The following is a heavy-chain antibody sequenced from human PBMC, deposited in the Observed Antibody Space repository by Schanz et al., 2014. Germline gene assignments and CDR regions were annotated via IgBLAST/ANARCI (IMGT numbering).Heavy chain of an antibody. D-gene: IGHD3-16*01. CDR3: TKGRTFGR. CDR1: GYTFTSYG. CDR2: MNSKTGNT. J-gene: IGHJ4*02. Sequence: QVQLVQSGAEVKKPGASVKVSCKASGYTFTSYGITWVRQATGQGLEWMGWMNSKTGNTGYAQRFQGRVTMTRNTSITTAYLELSSLRSGDTAVYYCTKGRTFGRWGQGTLVTVSS. V-gene: IGHV1-8*01.